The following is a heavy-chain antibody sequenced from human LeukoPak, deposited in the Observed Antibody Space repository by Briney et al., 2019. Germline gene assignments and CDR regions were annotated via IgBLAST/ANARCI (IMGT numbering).Heavy chain of an antibody. V-gene: IGHV3-7*03. CDR1: GFTFTTYY. D-gene: IGHD5-12*01. J-gene: IGHJ4*02. CDR2: INEDGNEK. CDR3: ARFNWLRFHY. Sequence: LPGGSLRLSCAASGFTFTTYYMTWVRQAPGKGLEWVAHINEDGNEKYSRDSVKGRFTISRDNAKNSLYLQMNNLRAEDTALYYRARFNWLRFHYWGQATLVTVSS.